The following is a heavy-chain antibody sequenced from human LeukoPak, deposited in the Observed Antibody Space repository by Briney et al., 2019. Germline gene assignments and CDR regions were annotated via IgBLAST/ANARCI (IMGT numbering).Heavy chain of an antibody. CDR3: ARDHSNTGGDY. CDR1: GYSISSGYN. J-gene: IGHJ4*02. CDR2: ISHSGST. Sequence: SETLSLTCAVSGYSISSGYNWGWIRPPPGKRLEWIGSISHSGSTYYSPSLRSRVTISLDTSKNRFALKLSSVTAADTAVYYCARDHSNTGGDYWGQGTLVTVSS. D-gene: IGHD6-13*01. V-gene: IGHV4-38-2*01.